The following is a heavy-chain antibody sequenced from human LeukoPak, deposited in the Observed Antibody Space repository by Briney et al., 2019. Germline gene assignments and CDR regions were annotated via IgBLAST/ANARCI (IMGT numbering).Heavy chain of an antibody. CDR3: ARVGYSYGYNFDY. CDR2: IYYSGST. D-gene: IGHD5-18*01. Sequence: PSETLSLTCTVSGGSISSYYWSWIRQPPGKGLEWIGYIYYSGSTNYNPSLKSRVTISVATSKTQFSLKLSSVTAADTAVYYCARVGYSYGYNFDYWGQGTLVTVSS. J-gene: IGHJ4*02. CDR1: GGSISSYY. V-gene: IGHV4-59*01.